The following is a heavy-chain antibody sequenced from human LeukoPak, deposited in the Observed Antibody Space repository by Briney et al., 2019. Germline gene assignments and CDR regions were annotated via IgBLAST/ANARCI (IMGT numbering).Heavy chain of an antibody. J-gene: IGHJ5*02. Sequence: GGSLRLSCAASGFTFSSYAMHWVRQAPGKGLEWVAVISYDGSNKYYADSVKGRFTISRDNSKNTLYLQMNSLRAEDTAVYYCARGAEYDFWSGYFRRERKSGHNWFDPWGQGTLVTVSS. CDR3: ARGAEYDFWSGYFRRERKSGHNWFDP. D-gene: IGHD3-3*01. CDR2: ISYDGSNK. V-gene: IGHV3-30*01. CDR1: GFTFSSYA.